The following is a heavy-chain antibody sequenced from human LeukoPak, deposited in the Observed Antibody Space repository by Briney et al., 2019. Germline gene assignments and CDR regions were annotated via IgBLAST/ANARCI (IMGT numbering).Heavy chain of an antibody. CDR3: ARGNWNDEGFFDY. D-gene: IGHD1-1*01. CDR1: GFTFSSYE. Sequence: GGPLRLSCAASGFTFSSYEMNWVRQAPGKGLEWVSSISDRSDYIYYADLLKGRFSISRDNANDSLYLLMNSLRAEDTAIYYCARGNWNDEGFFDYWGQGILVTVSS. V-gene: IGHV3-21*01. J-gene: IGHJ4*02. CDR2: ISDRSDYI.